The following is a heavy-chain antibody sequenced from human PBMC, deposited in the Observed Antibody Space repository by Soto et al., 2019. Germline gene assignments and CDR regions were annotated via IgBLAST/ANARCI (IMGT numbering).Heavy chain of an antibody. V-gene: IGHV5-10-1*01. D-gene: IGHD5-12*01. J-gene: IGHJ6*02. CDR1: GYAFTNYC. Sequence: EVQLVQSGAEVKKPGESLRISCKGSGYAFTNYCITWVRQMPGKGLEWMGGIDLSDSHTNYSPSFQGHVTISVDKSINTAFLQWNSLKASDTAMYYCARHGSYEGYSGYDWHYYYAMDVWGQGTTVTVSS. CDR2: IDLSDSHT. CDR3: ARHGSYEGYSGYDWHYYYAMDV.